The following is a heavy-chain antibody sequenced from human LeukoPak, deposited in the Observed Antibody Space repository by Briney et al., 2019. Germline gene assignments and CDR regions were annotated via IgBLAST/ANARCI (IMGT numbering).Heavy chain of an antibody. Sequence: GGSLRLSCAASGFTFDYYWMTWVRQAPGKGLEWLANIKERGREKNNADPVKGRFTISRDNGKNALYLQKNSLRVEDTAVYYCARGWGERGKCRGGTCNNPQFDYWGRGTLVTVSS. CDR3: ARGWGERGKCRGGTCNNPQFDY. V-gene: IGHV3-7*01. J-gene: IGHJ4*02. CDR2: IKERGREK. CDR1: GFTFDYYW. D-gene: IGHD2-15*01.